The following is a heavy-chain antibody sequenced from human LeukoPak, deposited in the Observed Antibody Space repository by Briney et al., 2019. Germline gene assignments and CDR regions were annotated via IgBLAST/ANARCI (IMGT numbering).Heavy chain of an antibody. J-gene: IGHJ4*02. CDR3: ARAHSSSSTFDL. V-gene: IGHV3-33*01. CDR1: GFTFSDYG. D-gene: IGHD6-6*01. CDR2: IWYDGSKK. Sequence: GRSLRLSCAASGFTFSDYGIHWVRQAPGQGLEWGALIWYDGSKKYYADSVKGRFTISRDNTKNTLYLQLNSLRADDTAVYYCARAHSSSSTFDLWGQGTPVTVSS.